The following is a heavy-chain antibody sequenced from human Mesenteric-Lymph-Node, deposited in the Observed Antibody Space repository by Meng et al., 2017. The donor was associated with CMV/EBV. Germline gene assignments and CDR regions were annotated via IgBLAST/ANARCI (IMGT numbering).Heavy chain of an antibody. V-gene: IGHV5-51*01. CDR1: GYSFTSYW. J-gene: IGHJ6*02. D-gene: IGHD6-13*01. CDR3: ARQYSASWYYHYYGTDV. CDR2: IYPGDSDT. Sequence: GESLKISCKGSGYSFTSYWIGWVRQMPGKGLEWMGIIYPGDSDTKYSPSFQGQVTISADKSNSTAYLQWRSLKATDTATYYCARQYSASWYYHYYGTDVWGQGTTVTVSS.